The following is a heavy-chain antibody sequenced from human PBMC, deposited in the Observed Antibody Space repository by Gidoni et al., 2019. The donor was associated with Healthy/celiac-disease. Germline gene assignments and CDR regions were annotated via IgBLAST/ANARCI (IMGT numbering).Heavy chain of an antibody. V-gene: IGHV4-61*02. CDR1: GGSISSGSYY. D-gene: IGHD2-2*01. J-gene: IGHJ6*02. Sequence: QVQLQESGPGLVKPSQTLSLTCTVSGGSISSGSYYWSWIRQPAGKGLEWIGRIYTSGSTNYNPSLKSRVTMSVDTSKNQFSLKLSSVTAADTAVYYCAVVPAAIFDYYGMDVWGQGTTVTVPS. CDR3: AVVPAAIFDYYGMDV. CDR2: IYTSGST.